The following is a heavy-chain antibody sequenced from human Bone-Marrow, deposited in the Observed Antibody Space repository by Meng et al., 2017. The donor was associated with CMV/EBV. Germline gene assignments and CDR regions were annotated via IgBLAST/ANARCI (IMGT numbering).Heavy chain of an antibody. D-gene: IGHD3-3*01. CDR3: ARDFWYDFWSGYSYYYYGMDV. J-gene: IGHJ6*02. V-gene: IGHV3-30-3*01. Sequence: GESLKISCAASGFTFSSYAMHWVRQAPGKGLEWVAVISYDGSNKYYADSVKGRFTISRDNSKNTLYLQMNSLRAEGTAVYYCARDFWYDFWSGYSYYYYGMDVWGQGTTVTVSS. CDR1: GFTFSSYA. CDR2: ISYDGSNK.